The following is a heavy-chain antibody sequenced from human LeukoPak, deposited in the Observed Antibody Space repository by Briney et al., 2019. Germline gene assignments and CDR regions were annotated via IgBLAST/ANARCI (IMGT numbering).Heavy chain of an antibody. CDR2: IYYSGST. J-gene: IGHJ4*02. D-gene: IGHD3-22*01. V-gene: IGHV4-59*08. Sequence: SETLSLTCTVSGGPISSYYWSWIRQPPGKGLEWIGYIYYSGSTNYNPSLKSRVTISVDTSKNQFSLKLSSVTAADTAVYYCARLYYDSMDFDYWGQGTLVTVSS. CDR3: ARLYYDSMDFDY. CDR1: GGPISSYY.